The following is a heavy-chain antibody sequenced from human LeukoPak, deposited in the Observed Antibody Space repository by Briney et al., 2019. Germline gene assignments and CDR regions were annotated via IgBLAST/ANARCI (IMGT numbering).Heavy chain of an antibody. CDR3: ARDFMVRGVIIHDAFDI. Sequence: ASVEVSCKASGYTFTSYGISWVRQAPGQGLEWMGWIIAYNGNTNYAQKLQGRVTITTDTSTSTAYMELRSLRSDDTAVYYCARDFMVRGVIIHDAFDIWGQGTMVTVSS. D-gene: IGHD3-10*01. J-gene: IGHJ3*02. V-gene: IGHV1-18*01. CDR1: GYTFTSYG. CDR2: IIAYNGNT.